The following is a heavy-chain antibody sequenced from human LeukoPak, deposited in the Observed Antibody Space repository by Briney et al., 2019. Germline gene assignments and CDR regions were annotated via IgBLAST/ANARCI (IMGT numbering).Heavy chain of an antibody. CDR1: GYTLTELS. J-gene: IGHJ5*02. Sequence: ASVKVSCKVSGYTLTELSMHWVRQAPGKGLEWMGGFDPEDGETIYAQKFQGRVTMTEDTSTDTAYMELSGLRSEDTAVYYCATEFYGSGSYTRYNWFDPWGQGTLVTVSS. V-gene: IGHV1-24*01. CDR2: FDPEDGET. D-gene: IGHD3-10*01. CDR3: ATEFYGSGSYTRYNWFDP.